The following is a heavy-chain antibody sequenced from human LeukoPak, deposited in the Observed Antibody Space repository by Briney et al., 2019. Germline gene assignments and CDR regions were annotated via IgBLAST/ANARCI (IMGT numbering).Heavy chain of an antibody. CDR2: MNPNSGNT. D-gene: IGHD3-3*01. V-gene: IGHV1-8*01. Sequence: GASVKVSCKASGYTFTSYDINWARQATGQGLEWMGWMNPNSGNTGYAQKFQGRVTMTRNTSISTAYMELSSLRSEDTAVYYCARGPITIFGVVIINHFDYWGQGTLVTVSS. CDR1: GYTFTSYD. J-gene: IGHJ4*02. CDR3: ARGPITIFGVVIINHFDY.